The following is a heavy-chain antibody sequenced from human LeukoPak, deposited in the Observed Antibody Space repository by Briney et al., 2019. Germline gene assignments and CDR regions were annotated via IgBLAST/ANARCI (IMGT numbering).Heavy chain of an antibody. D-gene: IGHD3-22*01. CDR1: GGTFSSYA. J-gene: IGHJ4*02. Sequence: ASVKVSCKASGGTFSSYAISWVRQAPGQGLEWMGGIIAIFGTANYAQKFQGRVTITTDESTSTAYMELSSLRSEDTAVYYCARDARGYYYDSSGHFDYWGQGTLVTVSS. CDR3: ARDARGYYYDSSGHFDY. CDR2: IIAIFGTA. V-gene: IGHV1-69*05.